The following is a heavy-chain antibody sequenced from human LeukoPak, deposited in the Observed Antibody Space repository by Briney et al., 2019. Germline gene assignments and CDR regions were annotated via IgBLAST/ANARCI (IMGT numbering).Heavy chain of an antibody. CDR2: IKRDGSEK. CDR1: GFTFSSYW. Sequence: GGSLRLSCAASGFTFSSYWMSWVRQAPGKGLDWVATIKRDGSEKYYVDSVKGRFTISRDNAKNSLYLQMNSLRAEDTAVYYCARLSGEVTVFDYWGQGTLVTVSS. J-gene: IGHJ4*02. V-gene: IGHV3-7*01. D-gene: IGHD2-21*02. CDR3: ARLSGEVTVFDY.